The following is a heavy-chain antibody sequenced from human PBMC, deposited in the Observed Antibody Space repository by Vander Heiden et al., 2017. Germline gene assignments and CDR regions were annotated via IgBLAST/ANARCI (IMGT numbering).Heavy chain of an antibody. Sequence: QVQVVESGGGVVQPGTSLRLSCAASGFTFRTYGMHWVRQAPGKGLEWVAVISYDGNNKYYADSVKGRFTISRDNFKNTLYLEMSSLRADDTAVYYCAKDFLLTTVTTPHVWGQGTLVAVSS. CDR2: ISYDGNNK. J-gene: IGHJ3*01. V-gene: IGHV3-30*18. CDR3: AKDFLLTTVTTPHV. CDR1: GFTFRTYG. D-gene: IGHD4-17*01.